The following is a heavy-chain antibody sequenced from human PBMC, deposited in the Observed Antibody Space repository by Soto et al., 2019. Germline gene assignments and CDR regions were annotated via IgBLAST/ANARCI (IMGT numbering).Heavy chain of an antibody. CDR3: ASDGRDGVFAI. J-gene: IGHJ3*02. CDR2: ISYDGSNK. Sequence: GWSLRLSCAASEFTCGSYAMHWVRQAPGKGLEWVAVISYDGSNKYYADSVKGRFTISRDNSKNTLYLQMNSLRAEDTAVYYCASDGRDGVFAICSQGTSATVSS. V-gene: IGHV3-30-3*01. D-gene: IGHD4-17*01. CDR1: EFTCGSYA.